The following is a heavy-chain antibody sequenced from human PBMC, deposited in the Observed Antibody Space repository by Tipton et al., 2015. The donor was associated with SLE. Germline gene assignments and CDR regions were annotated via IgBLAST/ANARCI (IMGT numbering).Heavy chain of an antibody. V-gene: IGHV1-2*02. CDR1: GYTFTSYG. J-gene: IGHJ4*02. CDR2: INPNSGGT. CDR3: ASESSSGWYSDY. Sequence: QLVQSGAEVKKPGASVKVSCKASGYTFTSYGISWVRQAPGQGLEWMGWINPNSGGTNYAQKFQGRVTMTRDTSISTAYMELSRLRSDDTAVYYCASESSSGWYSDYWGQGTLVTVSS. D-gene: IGHD6-19*01.